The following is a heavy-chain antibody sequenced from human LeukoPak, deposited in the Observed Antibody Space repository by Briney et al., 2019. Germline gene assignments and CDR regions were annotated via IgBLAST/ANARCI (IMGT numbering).Heavy chain of an antibody. CDR3: ARASYTVTTDYYGMDV. CDR2: IYYSGST. J-gene: IGHJ6*02. Sequence: NPSETLSLTCTVSGGSISSYYWSWIRQPPGKGLEWIGYIYYSGSTNYSPSLKSRVTISVDTSKNQFSLKLSSVTAADTAVYYCARASYTVTTDYYGMDVWGQGTTVTVSS. CDR1: GGSISSYY. D-gene: IGHD4-17*01. V-gene: IGHV4-59*01.